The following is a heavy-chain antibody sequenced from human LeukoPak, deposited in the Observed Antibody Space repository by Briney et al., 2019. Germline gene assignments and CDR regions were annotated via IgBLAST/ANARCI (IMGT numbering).Heavy chain of an antibody. D-gene: IGHD3-10*01. Sequence: SETLSLTCTVSGGSISSYYWSWIRQPPGKGLEWIGYIYYSGSTNYNPSLKSRVTISVDTSKNQFSLKLSSVTAADTAVYYCARQSVVRGVKGANWFDPWGQGTLVTVSS. V-gene: IGHV4-59*08. J-gene: IGHJ5*02. CDR3: ARQSVVRGVKGANWFDP. CDR1: GGSISSYY. CDR2: IYYSGST.